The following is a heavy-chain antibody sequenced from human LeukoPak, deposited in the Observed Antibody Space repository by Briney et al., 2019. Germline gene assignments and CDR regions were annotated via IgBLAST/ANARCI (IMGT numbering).Heavy chain of an antibody. Sequence: ASVKVSCKASGHTFTGYYMHWVRQAPGQGLEWMGWINPNSGGTNYAQKFQGRVTMTRDTSISTAYMELSRLRSDDTAVYYCASKAVYAIPDFYYYYGMDVWGQGTTVTVSS. CDR2: INPNSGGT. CDR1: GHTFTGYY. V-gene: IGHV1-2*02. D-gene: IGHD2-8*01. J-gene: IGHJ6*02. CDR3: ASKAVYAIPDFYYYYGMDV.